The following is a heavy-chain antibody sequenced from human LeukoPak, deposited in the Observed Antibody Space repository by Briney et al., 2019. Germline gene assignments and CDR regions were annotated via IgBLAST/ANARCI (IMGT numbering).Heavy chain of an antibody. D-gene: IGHD3-22*01. V-gene: IGHV3-9*01. CDR3: AKATYDNSGYSDY. Sequence: GGSLRLSRAASGFTFDDYAMHWVRQAPGKGLEWVSGISWNSGSIGYADSVKGRFTISRDNAKNSLYLQMNSLRAEDTALYYCAKATYDNSGYSDYWGQGTLVTVSS. CDR1: GFTFDDYA. J-gene: IGHJ4*02. CDR2: ISWNSGSI.